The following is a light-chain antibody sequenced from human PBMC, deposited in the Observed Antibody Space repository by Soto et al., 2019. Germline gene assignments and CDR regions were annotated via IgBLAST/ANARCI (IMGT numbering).Light chain of an antibody. CDR1: QNVNNY. V-gene: IGKV3D-11*02. CDR3: QQRTNWQIT. Sequence: EVVLTQSPATLSLSLGERATLSCRASQNVNNYLAWYQQKPGQAPRLLVYDASTRAAGIPARFSGSGSGTDYTLTISSLESEDFAVYYCQQRTNWQITFGQGTRLEIK. CDR2: DAS. J-gene: IGKJ5*01.